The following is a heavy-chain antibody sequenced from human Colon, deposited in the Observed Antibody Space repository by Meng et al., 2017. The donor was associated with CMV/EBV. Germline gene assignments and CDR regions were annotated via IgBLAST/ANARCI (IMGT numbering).Heavy chain of an antibody. J-gene: IGHJ3*02. Sequence: GGSLRLSCEGSGFTFSSYAMSWVRQAPGKGLEWVSSISGTGSSTYYADSVKGRFTVSRDNSRNTLYLQMNSLRAEDTAVYYCAKHVLRFMEWPHAFDKWGQGAMVTVSS. CDR3: AKHVLRFMEWPHAFDK. CDR1: GFTFSSYA. V-gene: IGHV3-23*01. CDR2: ISGTGSST. D-gene: IGHD3-3*01.